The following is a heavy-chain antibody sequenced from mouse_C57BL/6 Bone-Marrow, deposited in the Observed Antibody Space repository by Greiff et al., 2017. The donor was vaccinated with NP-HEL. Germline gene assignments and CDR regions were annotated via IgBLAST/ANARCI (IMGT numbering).Heavy chain of an antibody. CDR2: IYPRRGNT. V-gene: IGHV1-81*01. Sequence: VQLQQSGAELARPGASVKLSCKASGYTFTSYGISWVKQRTGQGLEWIGEIYPRRGNTYYNEKFKGKATLTADKSSSTAYMELRSLTSEDSAVYFCARSHYYGSSYVAYWGQGTLVTVSA. CDR3: ARSHYYGSSYVAY. CDR1: GYTFTSYG. D-gene: IGHD1-1*01. J-gene: IGHJ3*01.